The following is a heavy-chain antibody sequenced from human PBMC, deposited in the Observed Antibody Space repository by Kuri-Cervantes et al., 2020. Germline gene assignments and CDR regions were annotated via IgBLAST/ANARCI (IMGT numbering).Heavy chain of an antibody. Sequence: ASVKVSCKASGYTFTSYDINWVRQATGQGLEWMGWVNPNSGNTGYAQKFQGRVTMTRNTSISTAYMELSSLRSEDTAVYYCARGFYYDYVWGSYPILYYYYGMDVWGQGTTVTVSS. CDR1: GYTFTSYD. CDR3: ARGFYYDYVWGSYPILYYYYGMDV. V-gene: IGHV1-8*01. J-gene: IGHJ6*02. D-gene: IGHD3-16*02. CDR2: VNPNSGNT.